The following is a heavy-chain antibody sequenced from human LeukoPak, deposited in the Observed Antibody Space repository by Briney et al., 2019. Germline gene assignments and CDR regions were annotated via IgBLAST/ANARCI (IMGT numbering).Heavy chain of an antibody. D-gene: IGHD6-13*01. Sequence: SVKVSCKASGGTFSSYTISWVRQAPGQGLELMGRIIPILGIANYAQKFQGRVTITADKSTNTAYMELSSLRSEDTAVYYCARGGVAAAGTYFQHWGQGTLVTVSS. V-gene: IGHV1-69*02. CDR3: ARGGVAAAGTYFQH. J-gene: IGHJ1*01. CDR2: IIPILGIA. CDR1: GGTFSSYT.